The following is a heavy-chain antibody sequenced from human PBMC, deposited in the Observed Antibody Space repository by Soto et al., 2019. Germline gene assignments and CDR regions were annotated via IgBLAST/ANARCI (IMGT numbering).Heavy chain of an antibody. CDR3: AFWGHIVPVAPSDFDR. V-gene: IGHV3-74*01. J-gene: IGHJ4*02. Sequence: QVVESGGGLVPPGGSLRLSCAASGFPFTNYWMNWVRQTPGKGLMWVSRISPDGSDVGYADSVEGRFTVSRDNAKNTLYLQMHSLRAEDTAMYYCAFWGHIVPVAPSDFDRWGQGTLVTVSS. D-gene: IGHD3-16*01. CDR2: ISPDGSDV. CDR1: GFPFTNYW.